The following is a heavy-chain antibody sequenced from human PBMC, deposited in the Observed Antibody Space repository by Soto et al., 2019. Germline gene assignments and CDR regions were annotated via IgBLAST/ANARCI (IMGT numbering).Heavy chain of an antibody. V-gene: IGHV3-7*01. CDR2: TSPDGGEK. CDR3: SRSLNS. Sequence: PGGSLRLSCAASGFSFSSFWMDWVRQAPGKGLEWVANTSPDGGEKHYVDSVKGRFTISRDNAKNSLYLQMSSLTAEDSALYYCSRSLNSWGQGTQVTVSS. J-gene: IGHJ4*02. CDR1: GFSFSSFW.